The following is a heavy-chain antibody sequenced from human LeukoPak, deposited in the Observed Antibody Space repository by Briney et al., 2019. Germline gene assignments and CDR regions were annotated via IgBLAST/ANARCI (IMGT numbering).Heavy chain of an antibody. CDR2: INSNSGGA. V-gene: IGHV1-2*02. J-gene: IGHJ3*02. CDR1: GYTFTANY. CDR3: ARDLGGNALDI. D-gene: IGHD3-16*01. Sequence: ASVKVSCKASGYTFTANYMHWVRQAPGQGLEYMGWINSNSGGANYAQKFHGRVTMTRHTSISTVYMELSGLTSDDTAVYYCARDLGGNALDIWGQGTVVTVSS.